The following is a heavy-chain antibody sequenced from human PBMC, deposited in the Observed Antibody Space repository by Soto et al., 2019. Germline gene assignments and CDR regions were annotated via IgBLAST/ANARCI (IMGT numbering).Heavy chain of an antibody. J-gene: IGHJ3*02. V-gene: IGHV3-7*01. Sequence: GGSLRLSCAASGFTFSSYWMSWVRQAPGKGLEWVANIKQDGSEKYYVDSVKGRFTISRDNAKNSLYLQMNSLRAEDTAVYYCARDVNYDFWSGYYSDAFDIWGQGTMVTVSS. CDR1: GFTFSSYW. CDR2: IKQDGSEK. CDR3: ARDVNYDFWSGYYSDAFDI. D-gene: IGHD3-3*01.